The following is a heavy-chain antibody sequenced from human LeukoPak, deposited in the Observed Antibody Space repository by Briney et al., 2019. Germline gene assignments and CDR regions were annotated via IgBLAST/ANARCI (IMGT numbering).Heavy chain of an antibody. CDR1: GFTFSSYA. D-gene: IGHD6-19*01. J-gene: IGHJ4*02. CDR2: ISGSGGST. V-gene: IGHV3-23*01. CDR3: AKSGRKYSSGWYDDY. Sequence: PGGSLRLSCAASGFTFSSYAMSWVRQAPGKGLEWVSAISGSGGSTYYADSVKGRFTISRDNSKNTLYLQMNSLRAEDTAVYYCAKSGRKYSSGWYDDYWGQGTLVTVSS.